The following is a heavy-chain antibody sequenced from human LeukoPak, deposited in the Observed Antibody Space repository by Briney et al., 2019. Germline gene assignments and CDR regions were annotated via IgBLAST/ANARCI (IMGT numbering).Heavy chain of an antibody. CDR2: FDPEDGET. Sequence: ASVEVSCKVSGYTLTELSMHWVRQAPGKGLEWMGGFDPEDGETIYAQKFQGRVTMTEDTSTDTAYMELSSLRSEDTAVYYCSCHSIAYYYYGMDVWGQGTTVTVSS. CDR1: GYTLTELS. D-gene: IGHD2-15*01. V-gene: IGHV1-24*01. CDR3: SCHSIAYYYYGMDV. J-gene: IGHJ6*02.